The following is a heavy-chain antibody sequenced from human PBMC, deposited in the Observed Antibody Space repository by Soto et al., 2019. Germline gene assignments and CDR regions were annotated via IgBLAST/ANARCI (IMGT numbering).Heavy chain of an antibody. J-gene: IGHJ4*02. CDR3: AKDRATRIVVVTTSFDC. D-gene: IGHD3-22*01. CDR1: GFTFSSYA. CDR2: ISGSGGST. V-gene: IGHV3-23*01. Sequence: GGSLRLSCAASGFTFSSYAMSWVRQAPGKGLEWVSAISGSGGSTYYADSVKGRFTISRDNSKNTLYLQMNSLRDEDTAVYYCAKDRATRIVVVTTSFDCWGQGTLVTVSS.